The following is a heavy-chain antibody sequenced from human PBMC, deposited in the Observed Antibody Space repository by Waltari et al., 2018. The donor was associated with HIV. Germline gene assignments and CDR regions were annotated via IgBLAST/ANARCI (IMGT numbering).Heavy chain of an antibody. V-gene: IGHV1-2*02. CDR1: GYTFTDYY. D-gene: IGHD3-3*01. CDR2: INPNTAAT. J-gene: IGHJ5*02. CDR3: ATGGVTLSGVVTDWFDP. Sequence: QAQLVQSGAEVKKPGASVKVSCKASGYTFTDYYLHWVRQAPGPGLEWMGWINPNTAATTSAQKFQGRVTMTRDTSITTAYMELSSLRSDDTAVYYCATGGVTLSGVVTDWFDPWGQGTLVTVSS.